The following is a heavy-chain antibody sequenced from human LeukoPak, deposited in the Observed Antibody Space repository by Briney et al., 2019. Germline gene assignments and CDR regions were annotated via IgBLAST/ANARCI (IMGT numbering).Heavy chain of an antibody. CDR1: AFTFSSSW. Sequence: GGSLRLSCAASAFTFSSSWMSWVRPAPGKGLEWVANIKQDGSEKYYVDSVKGRFTISRDNAKNSLYLQMNSLRAEDTAVYYCLAGGNWGQGTLVTVSS. J-gene: IGHJ4*02. CDR2: IKQDGSEK. CDR3: LAGGN. V-gene: IGHV3-7*01. D-gene: IGHD3-16*01.